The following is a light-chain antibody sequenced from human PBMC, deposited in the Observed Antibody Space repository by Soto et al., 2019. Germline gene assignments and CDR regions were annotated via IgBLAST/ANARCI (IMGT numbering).Light chain of an antibody. CDR1: QDISSY. CDR2: TAS. Sequence: DIQLTQSPSFLSASVGDRVTVTCRASQDISSYLAWYQQKPGKAPKLLIHTASTLQSGVPSRFSGSGSGAEFTLTISSLQPDDVATDYCQQRHSYPITFGQGTRLDIK. J-gene: IGKJ5*01. CDR3: QQRHSYPIT. V-gene: IGKV1-9*01.